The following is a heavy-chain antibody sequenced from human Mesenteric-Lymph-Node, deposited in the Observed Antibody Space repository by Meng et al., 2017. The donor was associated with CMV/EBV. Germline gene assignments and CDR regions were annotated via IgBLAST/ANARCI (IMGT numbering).Heavy chain of an antibody. V-gene: IGHV3-30*04. CDR1: GITFSSYA. CDR2: TSYDGSHK. Sequence: LSCAAYGITFSSYAVQWVRQTPGEGLEWVAVTSYDGSHKSYADSVKGRFSVSRDDSKNTVSLQMNGLRAEDAAVYYCVREGTISGLLWGRGTLVTVSS. D-gene: IGHD1/OR15-1a*01. J-gene: IGHJ4*02. CDR3: VREGTISGLL.